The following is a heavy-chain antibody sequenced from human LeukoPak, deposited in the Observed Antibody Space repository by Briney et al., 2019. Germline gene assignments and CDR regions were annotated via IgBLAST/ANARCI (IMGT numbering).Heavy chain of an antibody. CDR3: ARVAAAGTGKWFDT. CDR1: GFSFSSYA. D-gene: IGHD6-13*01. V-gene: IGHV3-64*01. J-gene: IGHJ5*02. Sequence: GGSLRLSCAASGFSFSSYAMHWVRQAPGKGLEHVSGINSNGGSTYYAKSVKGRFTISIDNSKNTLYLQMGSLSAEDMAVYYCARVAAAGTGKWFDTWGQGTLVTVSS. CDR2: INSNGGST.